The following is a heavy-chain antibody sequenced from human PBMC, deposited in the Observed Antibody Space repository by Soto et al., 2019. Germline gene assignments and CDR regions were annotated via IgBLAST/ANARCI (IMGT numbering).Heavy chain of an antibody. J-gene: IGHJ4*02. Sequence: PGGSLRLSCAASGFTFSDYYMSWIRQAPGKGLEWVSYIGSSDNIIYYADSVKGRFTISRDNAKNSLYLQMNSLRAEDTAVYYCARDLGYHESSGYFDYWGQGTLVTVSS. CDR2: IGSSDNII. CDR3: ARDLGYHESSGYFDY. V-gene: IGHV3-11*01. D-gene: IGHD3-22*01. CDR1: GFTFSDYY.